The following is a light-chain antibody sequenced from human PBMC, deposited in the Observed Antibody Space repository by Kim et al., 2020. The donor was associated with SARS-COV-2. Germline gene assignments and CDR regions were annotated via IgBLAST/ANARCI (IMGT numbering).Light chain of an antibody. Sequence: GQSITHSCTGTSSDVGGYNYVSWYQQHPGKAPKLMIYDVSNRPSGVSNRFSGSKSDNTASLTISGLQAEDEADYYCSSYTSSSTLVFGGGTQLTVL. CDR3: SSYTSSSTLV. V-gene: IGLV2-14*03. CDR2: DVS. J-gene: IGLJ2*01. CDR1: SSDVGGYNY.